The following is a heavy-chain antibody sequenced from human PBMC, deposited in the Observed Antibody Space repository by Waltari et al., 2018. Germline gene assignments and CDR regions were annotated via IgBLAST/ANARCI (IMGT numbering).Heavy chain of an antibody. Sequence: QVQLQESGPGLVKPSETLSLTCTVSGGSISSYYWSWIRQPPGKGLEWIGYIYYSGSTNYNPSLKSRVTISVDTSKNQCSLKLSSVTAADTAVYYCARSTPTNHRLLYYYGMDVWGQGTTVTVSS. CDR3: ARSTPTNHRLLYYYGMDV. CDR2: IYYSGST. CDR1: GGSISSYY. J-gene: IGHJ6*02. V-gene: IGHV4-59*01. D-gene: IGHD5-12*01.